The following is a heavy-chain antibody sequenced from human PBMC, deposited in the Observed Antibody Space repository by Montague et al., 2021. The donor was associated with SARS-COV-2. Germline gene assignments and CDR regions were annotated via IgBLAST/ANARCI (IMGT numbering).Heavy chain of an antibody. CDR2: IYYSGST. Sequence: SETLSLTCTVSGGSISSSNYYWGWIRQPPGKGLEWIGSIYYSGSTHYTPSLKSRVTISVDTSKNQFSLRLSSVTAADTAVYYCARHSGRGTIFGVVIIFDAFDIWGQGTMVTVSS. D-gene: IGHD3-3*01. CDR3: ARHSGRGTIFGVVIIFDAFDI. CDR1: GGSISSSNYY. J-gene: IGHJ3*02. V-gene: IGHV4-39*01.